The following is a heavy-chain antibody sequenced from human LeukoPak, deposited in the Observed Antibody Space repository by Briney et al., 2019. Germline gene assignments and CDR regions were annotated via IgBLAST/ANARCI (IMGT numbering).Heavy chain of an antibody. CDR3: AIDFVGVRPDYFNV. CDR2: ISDDGTIK. CDR1: QFIFSDYA. V-gene: IGHV3-30*04. Sequence: GGSLRLSCAASQFIFSDYAMHWVRQAPDKGLEWVAVISDDGTIKIYRDSVKGRFTISRDNSKNTLYLEMNSLRAEDTALYYCAIDFVGVRPDYFNVGGQGSLVTVSS. J-gene: IGHJ4*02. D-gene: IGHD3-10*01.